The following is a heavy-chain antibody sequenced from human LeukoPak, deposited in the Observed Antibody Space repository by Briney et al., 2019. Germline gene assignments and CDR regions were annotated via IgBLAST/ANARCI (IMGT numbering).Heavy chain of an antibody. Sequence: GGSLRLSCAASGFTFSSYSMNWVRQAPGKGLEWVSSISSSSSYIYYADSVKGRFTISRDNAKNSLYLQMNSLRAEDTAVYYCARGSNSRWFDPWGQGTLVTVSS. D-gene: IGHD4-23*01. CDR3: ARGSNSRWFDP. CDR1: GFTFSSYS. V-gene: IGHV3-21*01. J-gene: IGHJ5*02. CDR2: ISSSSSYI.